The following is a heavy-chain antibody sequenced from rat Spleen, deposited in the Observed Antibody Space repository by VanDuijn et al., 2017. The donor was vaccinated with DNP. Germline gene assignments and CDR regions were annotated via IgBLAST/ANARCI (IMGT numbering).Heavy chain of an antibody. D-gene: IGHD1-1*01. CDR1: GFTFSYYW. J-gene: IGHJ1*01. V-gene: IGHV5-31*01. CDR2: ITGGSRIT. CDR3: ARAIYYYSRVYWYFDF. Sequence: EVQLVESGGDLVQPGRSLKLSCVASGFTFSYYWMAWVRQVPGKGREGIASITGGSRITSYPDSVKGRFTISRDNAKSILYLQMNSLRSEDMATYYCARAIYYYSRVYWYFDFWGPGTMVTVSS.